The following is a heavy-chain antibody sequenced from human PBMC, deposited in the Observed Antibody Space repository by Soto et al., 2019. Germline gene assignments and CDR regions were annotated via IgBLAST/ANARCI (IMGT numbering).Heavy chain of an antibody. D-gene: IGHD3-10*01. CDR2: IYHSGTS. CDR1: GGSINSNSYY. Sequence: SETLSLTCTVSGGSINSNSYYWGWIRQPPGKGLEWIGNIYHSGTSYYNPSLKSRVTMSVDTSNNQFSLKLSSVTAADTAVYYCVRGKGGSYLVEEKEFVYWGRGTQVTVSS. J-gene: IGHJ2*01. V-gene: IGHV4-39*01. CDR3: VRGKGGSYLVEEKEFVY.